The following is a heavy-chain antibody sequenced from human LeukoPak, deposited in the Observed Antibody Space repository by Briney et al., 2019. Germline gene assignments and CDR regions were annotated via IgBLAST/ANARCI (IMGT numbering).Heavy chain of an antibody. CDR1: GYTFTSYG. CDR3: ARGKWYYDFWSGYHKRGDFDY. Sequence: ASVKVSCKASGYTFTSYGISWVRQAPGQGLEWMGWISAYNGNTNYAQKLQGRVTMTTDTSTSTAYMELRSLRSDDTAVYYCARGKWYYDFWSGYHKRGDFDYWGQGTLVTVSS. J-gene: IGHJ4*02. D-gene: IGHD3-3*01. V-gene: IGHV1-18*01. CDR2: ISAYNGNT.